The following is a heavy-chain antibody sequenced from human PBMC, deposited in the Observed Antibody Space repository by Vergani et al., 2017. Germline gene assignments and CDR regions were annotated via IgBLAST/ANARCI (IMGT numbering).Heavy chain of an antibody. CDR3: ARHSLNYDILTGYSRPEGALYYYGMDF. CDR2: IIPIFGTA. J-gene: IGHJ6*02. Sequence: QVQLVQSGAEVKKPGSSVKVSCKASGGTFSSYAISWVRQAPGQGLEWMGGIIPIFGTANYAQKFQGRVTITADKSTRTAYMELSSLRSEDTAVYYCARHSLNYDILTGYSRPEGALYYYGMDFWGQGTTVTVSS. CDR1: GGTFSSYA. V-gene: IGHV1-69*06. D-gene: IGHD3-9*01.